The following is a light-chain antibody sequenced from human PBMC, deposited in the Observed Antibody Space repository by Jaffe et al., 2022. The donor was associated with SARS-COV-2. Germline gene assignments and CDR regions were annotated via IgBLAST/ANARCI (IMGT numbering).Light chain of an antibody. J-gene: IGLJ3*02. CDR1: SGSVSTTKS. Sequence: QTVVTQEPSFSVSPGGTVTLTCGLSSGSVSTTKSPGWYQQTPGQAPRTLIYSTNNRPSGVPDRFSGSILGNKAALTITGAQADDESDYYCALYMGSGVWVFGGGTKLTVL. CDR3: ALYMGSGVWV. V-gene: IGLV8-61*01. CDR2: STN.